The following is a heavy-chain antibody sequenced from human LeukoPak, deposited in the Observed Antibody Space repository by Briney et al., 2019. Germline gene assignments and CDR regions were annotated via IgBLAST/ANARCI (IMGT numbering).Heavy chain of an antibody. CDR3: AREDNTYYDFWSGYYPGYFDY. J-gene: IGHJ4*02. CDR2: IIPIFGTA. Sequence: GASVKVSCKASGGTFISYAISWVRQAPGQGLEWMGGIIPIFGTANYAQKFQGRVTITADESTSTAYMELSSLRSEDTAVYYCAREDNTYYDFWSGYYPGYFDYWGQGTLVTVSS. V-gene: IGHV1-69*13. D-gene: IGHD3-3*01. CDR1: GGTFISYA.